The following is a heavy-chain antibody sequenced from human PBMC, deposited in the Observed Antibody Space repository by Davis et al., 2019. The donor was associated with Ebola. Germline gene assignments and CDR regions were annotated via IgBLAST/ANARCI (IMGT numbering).Heavy chain of an antibody. CDR1: GASFTGYY. V-gene: IGHV4-34*01. CDR2: IFHGGST. D-gene: IGHD2-21*02. J-gene: IGHJ4*02. Sequence: SETLSLTCAVYGASFTGYYWSWIRQPPGKGLEWIGEIFHGGSTNYNPSLKSRVTISVDTSKNQFSLKLSSVTAADTAVYYCARGQLTSNIVVVTASHFDSWGQGNLVTVSS. CDR3: ARGQLTSNIVVVTASHFDS.